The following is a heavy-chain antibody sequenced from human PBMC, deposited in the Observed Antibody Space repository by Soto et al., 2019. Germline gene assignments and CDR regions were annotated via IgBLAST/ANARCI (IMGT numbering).Heavy chain of an antibody. Sequence: QLQLQESGPGLVKPSETLSLTCSVSGGSISSSNYYWAWIRQPPGKGLEWIGGIYHSGETYYNPSFTPRVSLSADMSMNQFSLIQNSVTAAYAFIYYFLIHVQFVGLNVYWGRGALVTVSS. CDR2: IYHSGET. J-gene: IGHJ4*02. CDR3: LIHVQFVGLNVY. D-gene: IGHD1-1*01. V-gene: IGHV4-39*01. CDR1: GGSISSSNYY.